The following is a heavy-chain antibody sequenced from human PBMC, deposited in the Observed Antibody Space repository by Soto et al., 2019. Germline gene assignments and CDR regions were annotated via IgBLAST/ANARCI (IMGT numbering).Heavy chain of an antibody. J-gene: IGHJ4*02. Sequence: QVQVVESGGGVVQPGRSLRLSCAASGFAFTNYGMHWVHQAPGKGLEWVAFVSNDGNRKYYADSVKGRFTISRDNSENTVYLQTTSLRRDDTAVFYCARDVAMPTGLGLGYWGQGALVTVSS. CDR1: GFAFTNYG. CDR2: VSNDGNRK. D-gene: IGHD2-2*01. V-gene: IGHV3-30*03. CDR3: ARDVAMPTGLGLGY.